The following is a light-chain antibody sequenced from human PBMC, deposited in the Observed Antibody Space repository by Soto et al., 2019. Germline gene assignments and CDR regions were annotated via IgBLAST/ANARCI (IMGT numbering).Light chain of an antibody. J-gene: IGKJ5*01. Sequence: EIVLTQSPGTLSLSPGERATLSCRASQSVSGIYLAWYQQKPGQAPRLLIYGASSRATGIPDRSSGSGSGTDFTLTISRLEPEDFAVYYCQQYGGSPPITFGQGTRLEIK. V-gene: IGKV3-20*01. CDR2: GAS. CDR3: QQYGGSPPIT. CDR1: QSVSGIY.